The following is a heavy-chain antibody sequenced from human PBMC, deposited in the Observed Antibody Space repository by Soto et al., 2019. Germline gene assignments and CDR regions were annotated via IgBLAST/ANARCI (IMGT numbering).Heavy chain of an antibody. V-gene: IGHV2-70*11. Sequence: TLSLTCTVSGGSISSYYWSWIRQPPGKALEWLARIDWDDDKYYSTSLETRLTISKDTSKNQVVLTMTNMDPVDTATYYCAWSGPTSPFAYWGQGTLVTVSS. CDR3: AWSGPTSPFAY. CDR1: GGSISSYY. CDR2: IDWDDDK. J-gene: IGHJ4*02.